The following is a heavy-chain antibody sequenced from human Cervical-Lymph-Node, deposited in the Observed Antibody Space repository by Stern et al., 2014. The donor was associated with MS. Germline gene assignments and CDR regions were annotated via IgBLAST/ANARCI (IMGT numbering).Heavy chain of an antibody. D-gene: IGHD2-15*01. CDR1: EYTHNNYL. Sequence: VQLVESGSEVKKPGASVKVSCKASEYTHNNYLIHWVRQAPGQRPDWIGVINPSGATNYAQKVQHRDTMTIAASTGPLTMELSRLRSEDTAVYYCAVRYCSGGRCYSVPDVWGQGTTVIVSS. V-gene: IGHV1-46*02. J-gene: IGHJ6*02. CDR2: INPSGAT. CDR3: AVRYCSGGRCYSVPDV.